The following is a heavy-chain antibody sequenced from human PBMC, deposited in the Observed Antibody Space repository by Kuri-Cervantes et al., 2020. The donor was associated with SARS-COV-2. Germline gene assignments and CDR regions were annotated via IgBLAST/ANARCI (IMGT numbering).Heavy chain of an antibody. Sequence: SETLSLTCTVSGGSISSSSYYWGWIRQPPGKGLEWIGHIYTSGSTNYNPSLKSRVTISVDTSKNQFSLKLSSVTAADTAVYYCARFEMYGDDAFDIWGQGTMVTVSS. V-gene: IGHV4-61*05. CDR1: GGSISSSSYY. CDR2: IYTSGST. D-gene: IGHD3-10*02. J-gene: IGHJ3*02. CDR3: ARFEMYGDDAFDI.